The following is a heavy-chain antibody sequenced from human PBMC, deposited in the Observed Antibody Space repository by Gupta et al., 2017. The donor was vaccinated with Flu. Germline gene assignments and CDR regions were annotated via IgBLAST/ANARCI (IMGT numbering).Heavy chain of an antibody. J-gene: IGHJ4*02. CDR3: VHTTKFYYFDF. Sequence: GEGVGWVRQPPGKALEWLALVYWSDDKRYSPSLQHRLTISKDTSKSQVVLTVTDMDPVDTATYYCVHTTKFYYFDFWGQGTLVTVSS. D-gene: IGHD3-9*01. CDR2: VYWSDDK. CDR1: GEG. V-gene: IGHV2-5*01.